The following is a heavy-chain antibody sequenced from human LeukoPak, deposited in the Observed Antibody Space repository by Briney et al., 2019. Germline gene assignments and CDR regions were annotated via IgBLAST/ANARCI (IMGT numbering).Heavy chain of an antibody. CDR3: ARGHGSYYYYMDV. CDR1: GYTFTSYG. V-gene: IGHV1-2*02. Sequence: ASVKVSCKASGYTFTSYGISWVRQAPGQGLEWMGWINPNSGGTNYAQKFQGRVTMTRDTSISTAYMEVSRLRSDDTAVYYCARGHGSYYYYMDVWGKGTTVTVSS. J-gene: IGHJ6*03. CDR2: INPNSGGT. D-gene: IGHD3-10*01.